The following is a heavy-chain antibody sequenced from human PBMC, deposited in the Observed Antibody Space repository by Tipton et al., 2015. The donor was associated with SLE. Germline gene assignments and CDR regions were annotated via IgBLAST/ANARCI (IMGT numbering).Heavy chain of an antibody. CDR1: GDSLNTYY. Sequence: TLSLTCTVSGDSLNTYYWSWIRQPPGKGLEWIGYISDSGSTKYNASLKSRLTISVDTSKNQFSLHLSSVTAADAAVYFCARGRGSSWYHYYFYGLDVWGQGTSVTVSS. CDR2: ISDSGST. J-gene: IGHJ6*02. V-gene: IGHV4-59*01. D-gene: IGHD6-13*01. CDR3: ARGRGSSWYHYYFYGLDV.